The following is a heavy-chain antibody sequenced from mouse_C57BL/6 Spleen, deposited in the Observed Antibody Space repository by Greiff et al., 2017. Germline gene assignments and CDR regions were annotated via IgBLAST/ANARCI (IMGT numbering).Heavy chain of an antibody. CDR2: IYPGDGDT. CDR3: ARGVNWVFDY. D-gene: IGHD4-1*01. J-gene: IGHJ2*01. Sequence: VKLLESGAELVKPGASVKISCKASGYAFSGYCMNWVKQRPGQGLEWIGQIYPGDGDTNYNGKFKGKATLTADKSSSTAYMQLSSLTSEDAAVYFCARGVNWVFDYWGQGTTLTVSS. CDR1: GYAFSGYC. V-gene: IGHV1-80*01.